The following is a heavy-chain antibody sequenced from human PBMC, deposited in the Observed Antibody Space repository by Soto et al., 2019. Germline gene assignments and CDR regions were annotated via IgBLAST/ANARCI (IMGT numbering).Heavy chain of an antibody. V-gene: IGHV3-64D*08. CDR1: GFTFSSYA. J-gene: IGHJ1*01. Sequence: GGSLRLSCSASGFTFSSYAMHWVRQAPGKGLEYVSAISSNGGSTYYADSVKGGFTISRDNSRNTLYLQMSSLRAEDTAVYYCVKGYSSSWYLEYFQHWGQGTLVTVSS. CDR3: VKGYSSSWYLEYFQH. CDR2: ISSNGGST. D-gene: IGHD6-13*01.